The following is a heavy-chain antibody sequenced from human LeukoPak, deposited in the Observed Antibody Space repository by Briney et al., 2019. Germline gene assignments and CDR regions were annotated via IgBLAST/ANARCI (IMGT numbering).Heavy chain of an antibody. J-gene: IGHJ5*02. D-gene: IGHD5-24*01. CDR1: GGSINSADYY. Sequence: PSETLSLTCTVSGGSINSADYYWSWIRQHPGKGLEWIGYIYYSGSRYYNPSLKSRVSISIDTSKNQFSLNLSSVTAADTAAYYCARDLGGDGFNLRNWFDPWGQGTLVTVSS. CDR3: ARDLGGDGFNLRNWFDP. CDR2: IYYSGSR. V-gene: IGHV4-31*03.